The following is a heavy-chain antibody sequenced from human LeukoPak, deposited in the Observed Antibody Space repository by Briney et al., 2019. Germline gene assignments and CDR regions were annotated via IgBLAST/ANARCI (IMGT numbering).Heavy chain of an antibody. CDR2: ISYDGSNK. V-gene: IGHV3-30-3*01. J-gene: IGHJ4*02. Sequence: GGSLRLSCAASGFTFSSYAMHWVRQAPGKGLEWVAVISYDGSNKYYADSVKGRFTISRDNSKNTLYLQMSSLRAEDTAVYYCTVARDYWGQGTLVTVSS. CDR3: TVARDY. CDR1: GFTFSSYA.